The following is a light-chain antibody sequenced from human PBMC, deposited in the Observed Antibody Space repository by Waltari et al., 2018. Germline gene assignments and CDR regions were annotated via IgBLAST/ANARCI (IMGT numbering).Light chain of an antibody. J-gene: IGLJ3*02. Sequence: WYQQTTGQAPRTRVDKAHARASGVPDRFSCSSLGNTAALTITGAQADDESDYYCPLYMGSGIWVFGGGTRVTVL. CDR2: KAH. V-gene: IGLV8-61*01. CDR3: PLYMGSGIWV.